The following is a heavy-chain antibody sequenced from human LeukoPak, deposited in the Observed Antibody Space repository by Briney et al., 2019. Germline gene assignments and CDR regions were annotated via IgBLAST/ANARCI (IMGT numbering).Heavy chain of an antibody. CDR2: IIPIFGTA. J-gene: IGHJ3*02. CDR1: GGTFSSYA. CDR3: ARPAEVIDGDYDAFDI. V-gene: IGHV1-69*05. D-gene: IGHD4-17*01. Sequence: SVKVSCKASGGTFSSYAISWVRQAPGQGLEWMGRIIPIFGTANYAQKFQGRVTITTDESTSTAYVELSSLRSEDTAVYYCARPAEVIDGDYDAFDIWGQGTMVTVSS.